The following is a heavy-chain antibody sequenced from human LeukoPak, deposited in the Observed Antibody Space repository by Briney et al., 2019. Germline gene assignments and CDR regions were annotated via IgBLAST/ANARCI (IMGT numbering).Heavy chain of an antibody. Sequence: SVKVSCKASGGTFSSYAISWVRQAPGLELEWMGRIIPILGIANYAQKFQGRVTITANKSTSTAYMELSSLRSEDTAVYYRARDRSEGYDAFDIWGQGQWSPSLQ. J-gene: IGHJ3*02. D-gene: IGHD2-15*01. CDR2: IIPILGIA. CDR3: ARDRSEGYDAFDI. V-gene: IGHV1-69*04. CDR1: GGTFSSYA.